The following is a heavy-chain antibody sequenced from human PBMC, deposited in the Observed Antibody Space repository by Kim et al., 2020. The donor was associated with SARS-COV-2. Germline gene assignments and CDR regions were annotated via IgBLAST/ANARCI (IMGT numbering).Heavy chain of an antibody. Sequence: SETLSLTCTVSGGSISSSSYYWGWIRQPPGKGLEWIGSIYYSGSTYHNPSLKSRVTISVDTSKNQFSLKLSSVTAADTAVYYCARHGCSGGSCHGWFDP. D-gene: IGHD2-15*01. CDR1: GGSISSSSYY. CDR3: ARHGCSGGSCHGWFDP. CDR2: IYYSGST. V-gene: IGHV4-39*01. J-gene: IGHJ5*02.